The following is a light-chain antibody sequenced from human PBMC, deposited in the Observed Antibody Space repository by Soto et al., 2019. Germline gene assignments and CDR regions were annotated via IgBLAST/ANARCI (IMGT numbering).Light chain of an antibody. CDR1: HSISSS. V-gene: IGKV3-15*01. Sequence: EVVMKQSPGTLSVSTGERATLSCRVCHSISSSYLAWYQHRPGQATWLLIYGSSPRATGIPARFSGSGSGTEFTRTVSSLQSEDFAVYYCQQYTNLLRTFAQGAKVDIK. CDR2: GSS. CDR3: QQYTNLLRT. J-gene: IGKJ1*01.